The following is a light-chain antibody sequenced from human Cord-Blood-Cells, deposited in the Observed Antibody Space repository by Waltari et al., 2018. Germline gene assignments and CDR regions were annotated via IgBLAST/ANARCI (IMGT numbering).Light chain of an antibody. CDR1: TGAVTRGPY. J-gene: IGLJ3*02. CDR2: DTT. V-gene: IGLV7-46*01. CDR3: LLSYSGARV. Sequence: QAVVTQEPSLTVSPGGPVTLTCGPSTGAVTRGPYPYWFQQKPGQAPRTLINDTTNKHSWTPARFSGSLLGGKAALTLSGAQPEDEAEYYGLLSYSGARVFGGGTKLTVL.